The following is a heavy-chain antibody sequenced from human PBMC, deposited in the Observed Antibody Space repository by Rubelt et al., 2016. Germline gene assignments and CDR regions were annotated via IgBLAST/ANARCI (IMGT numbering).Heavy chain of an antibody. V-gene: IGHV1-18*01. J-gene: IGHJ3*02. D-gene: IGHD5-24*01. CDR1: GYTFTSYG. Sequence: QVQLVQSGAEVKKPGASVKVSCKASGYTFTSYGISWVRQAPGQGLEWMGWISAYNGNTNYAQKLQGRVTMTTATSTSTAYMELRSPRSDDTAGYYCARRDGYNWDDAFDIWGQGTMVTVSS. CDR2: ISAYNGNT. CDR3: ARRDGYNWDDAFDI.